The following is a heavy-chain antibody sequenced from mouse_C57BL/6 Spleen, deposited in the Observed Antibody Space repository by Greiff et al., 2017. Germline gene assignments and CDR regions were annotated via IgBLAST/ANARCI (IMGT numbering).Heavy chain of an antibody. CDR3: ARSPFITTVVGDAMDY. CDR2: IHPNSGST. Sequence: QVQLQQSGAELVKPGASVKLSCKASGYTFTSYWMHWVKQRPGQGLEWIGMIHPNSGSTNYNEKFKSKATLTVDKSSSTAYMQLSSLTSEDSAVYYCARSPFITTVVGDAMDYWGQGTSVTVSS. D-gene: IGHD1-1*01. CDR1: GYTFTSYW. V-gene: IGHV1-64*01. J-gene: IGHJ4*01.